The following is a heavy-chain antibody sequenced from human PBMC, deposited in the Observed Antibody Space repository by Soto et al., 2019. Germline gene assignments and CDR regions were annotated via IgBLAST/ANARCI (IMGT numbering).Heavy chain of an antibody. CDR1: GFTVSSYW. CDR2: IKQDGSEK. J-gene: IGHJ4*02. Sequence: EVQLVESGGGLVQPGGSLRLSCAASGFTVSSYWMSWVRQAPGKGLEWVANIKQDGSEKYYVGSVKGRFTISRDNAKTSLYLQMNSLRAEDTAVYYCARQARIGSDYVDFWGQGTLVTVSS. CDR3: ARQARIGSDYVDF. V-gene: IGHV3-7*01. D-gene: IGHD2-15*01.